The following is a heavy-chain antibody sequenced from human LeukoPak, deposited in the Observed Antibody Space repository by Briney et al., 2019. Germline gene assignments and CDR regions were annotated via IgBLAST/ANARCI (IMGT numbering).Heavy chain of an antibody. Sequence: ASVKVSCKASGYAFTGYYMHWVRQAPGQGLEWMGWIYPNSGGTNYAQKFQGRVTMTRDTSISTAYMELSRLRSDDTAVYYCARDRSNYDILTGYYFDYWGQGTLVTLSS. CDR2: IYPNSGGT. J-gene: IGHJ4*02. V-gene: IGHV1-2*02. D-gene: IGHD3-9*01. CDR3: ARDRSNYDILTGYYFDY. CDR1: GYAFTGYY.